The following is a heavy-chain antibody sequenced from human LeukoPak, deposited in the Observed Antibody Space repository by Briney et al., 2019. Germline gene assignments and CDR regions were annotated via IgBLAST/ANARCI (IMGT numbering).Heavy chain of an antibody. CDR1: GGSVSSTTYF. D-gene: IGHD3-10*01. CDR3: ARYVVYGSGKYYFDY. CDR2: INYSGST. J-gene: IGHJ4*02. Sequence: SETLSLTCTVSGGSVSSTTYFWSWMRQPPGKGREWIASINYSGSTYYNPSLKSRVTISVDTSDNQFSLRLSSVTAADTAVYYCARYVVYGSGKYYFDYWGQGTLVTVSS. V-gene: IGHV4-39*01.